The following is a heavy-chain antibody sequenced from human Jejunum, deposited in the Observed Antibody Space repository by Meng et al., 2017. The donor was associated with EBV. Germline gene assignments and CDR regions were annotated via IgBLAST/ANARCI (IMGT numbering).Heavy chain of an antibody. CDR2: ITGSSGTT. J-gene: IGHJ4*02. CDR1: GFTFSSSA. V-gene: IGHV3-23*01. Sequence: VQVLECGGGLVQPGGSLRLSGAAAGFTFSSSAMSWVRQAPGKGLEWVSVITGSSGTTYYADSVKGRFTISRDTSKNTLYLQMNGLRAEDTAIYYCAKLTNYWGQGTLVTVSS. CDR3: AKLTNY. D-gene: IGHD1-1*01.